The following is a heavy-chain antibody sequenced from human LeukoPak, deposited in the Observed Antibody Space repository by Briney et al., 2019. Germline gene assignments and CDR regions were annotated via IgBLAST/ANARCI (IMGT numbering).Heavy chain of an antibody. CDR1: GGSVSSYY. J-gene: IGHJ4*02. V-gene: IGHV4-59*02. CDR2: IYYSGST. CDR3: ARGDTAMVR. Sequence: PSETLSLTCTVSGGSVSSYYWSWIRQPPGKGLEWIGYIYYSGSTNYNPSLKSRVTISVDTSKNQFSLKLSFVTAADTAVYYCARGDTAMVRWGQGTLVTVSS. D-gene: IGHD5-18*01.